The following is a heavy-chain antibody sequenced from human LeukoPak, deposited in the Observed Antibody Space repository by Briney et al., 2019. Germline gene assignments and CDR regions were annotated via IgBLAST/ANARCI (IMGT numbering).Heavy chain of an antibody. CDR2: FSCSGST. Sequence: SETLSLTCSVSGGSISSCTYSWGWIRQPPGKGLEWIGSFSCSGSTYYNPSLKSRVTISVDTSKSQFSLYMDSVTAADTAVYYCARDWNRYAYWGQGTLVTVSS. D-gene: IGHD1-1*01. J-gene: IGHJ4*02. CDR3: ARDWNRYAY. CDR1: GGSISSCTYS. V-gene: IGHV4-39*07.